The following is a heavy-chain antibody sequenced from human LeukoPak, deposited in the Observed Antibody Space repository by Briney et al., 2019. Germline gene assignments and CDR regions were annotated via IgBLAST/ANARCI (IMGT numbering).Heavy chain of an antibody. Sequence: PGGSLRLSCAASGFTFSSYWMSWVRQAPGKGLEWVANIKQDGSEKYYVDSVKGRFTISRDNAKNSLYLQMNSLRAEDTAVYYCAREMRIAVPYYYYYYMDVWGKGTTVTVSS. D-gene: IGHD6-6*01. CDR3: AREMRIAVPYYYYYYMDV. CDR1: GFTFSSYW. J-gene: IGHJ6*03. CDR2: IKQDGSEK. V-gene: IGHV3-7*01.